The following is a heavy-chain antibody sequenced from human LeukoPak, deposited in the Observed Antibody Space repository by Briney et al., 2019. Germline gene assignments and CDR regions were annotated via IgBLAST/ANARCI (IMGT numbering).Heavy chain of an antibody. J-gene: IGHJ4*01. D-gene: IGHD2-8*01. CDR1: GFTFSNYW. V-gene: IGHV3-7*01. Sequence: PGGSLRLSCVGSGFTFSNYWMSWVRQAPGKGLEWVANINQTGNEKYYVDSVRGRFTISRDNAKNSLYLQMTILEAEDTAVYYCARGINGPSNWGQGVLVAVSS. CDR2: INQTGNEK. CDR3: ARGINGPSN.